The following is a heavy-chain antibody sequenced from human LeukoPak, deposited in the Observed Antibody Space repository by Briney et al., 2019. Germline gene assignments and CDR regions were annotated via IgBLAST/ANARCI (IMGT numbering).Heavy chain of an antibody. J-gene: IGHJ5*02. D-gene: IGHD5-18*01. V-gene: IGHV3-30*02. CDR3: AREEYSYGYFWFDP. Sequence: PGGSLRLSCAASAFTFTSYGLHWVRQAPGKGLEWVSFIRYDGSNKYYADSVKGRFIISRDNSKNTLYLQMNSLRVEDTAVYYCAREEYSYGYFWFDPWGQGTLVTVSS. CDR1: AFTFTSYG. CDR2: IRYDGSNK.